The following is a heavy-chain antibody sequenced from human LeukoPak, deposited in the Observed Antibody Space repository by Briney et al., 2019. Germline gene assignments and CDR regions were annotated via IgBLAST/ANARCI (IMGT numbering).Heavy chain of an antibody. Sequence: GGSLRLACAASGFTFSSYSMNWVCQAPGKGLEWVSSISSSSSYIYYADSVKGRFTISRDNAKNSLYLQMNSLRAEDTAVYYCARVNYDRDAFDIWGQGTMVTVSS. CDR1: GFTFSSYS. CDR2: ISSSSSYI. D-gene: IGHD3-3*01. J-gene: IGHJ3*02. CDR3: ARVNYDRDAFDI. V-gene: IGHV3-21*01.